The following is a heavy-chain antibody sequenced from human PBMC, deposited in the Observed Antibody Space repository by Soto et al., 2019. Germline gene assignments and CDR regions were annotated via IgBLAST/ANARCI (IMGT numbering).Heavy chain of an antibody. V-gene: IGHV4-39*01. J-gene: IGHJ5*02. CDR1: GGSISSSSYY. CDR3: ATRSRGGYSYGAGYNWCAP. D-gene: IGHD5-18*01. Sequence: LQLQESRPGLVKPAETLSLTCTVSGGSISSSSYYWGWIREPPGKVLEWIGTIYYSGSPYYHPSLNSRLTLSIDTSNNQFSLELSSVTAADTAVYDCATRSRGGYSYGAGYNWCAPLGKGTLVTFSS. CDR2: IYYSGSP.